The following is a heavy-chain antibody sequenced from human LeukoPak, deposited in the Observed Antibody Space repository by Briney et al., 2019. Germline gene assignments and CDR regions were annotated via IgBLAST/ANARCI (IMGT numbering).Heavy chain of an antibody. D-gene: IGHD6-19*01. CDR3: ARALYSSGWSGFDY. Sequence: PGGSLRLSCAASGLTFSSYWMSWVRQAPGKGLEWVANIKQDGSEKYYVDSVKGRFTISRDNAKNSLYLQMNSLRAEDTAAYYCARALYSSGWSGFDYWGQGTLVTVSS. J-gene: IGHJ4*02. CDR2: IKQDGSEK. V-gene: IGHV3-7*01. CDR1: GLTFSSYW.